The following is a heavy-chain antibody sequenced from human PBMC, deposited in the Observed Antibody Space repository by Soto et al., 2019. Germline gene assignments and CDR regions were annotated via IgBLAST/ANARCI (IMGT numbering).Heavy chain of an antibody. V-gene: IGHV3-7*03. J-gene: IGHJ6*02. CDR3: ARERGSKSMDV. Sequence: LRLSCAASGFTFSNYWMTWVRQAPGKGLEWVANIRQDGSEGSYVDSVKGRFTISRDNAEVSLFLQMNSLRAEDTAVYYCARERGSKSMDVWGQGTTVTV. CDR1: GFTFSNYW. CDR2: IRQDGSEG. D-gene: IGHD2-15*01.